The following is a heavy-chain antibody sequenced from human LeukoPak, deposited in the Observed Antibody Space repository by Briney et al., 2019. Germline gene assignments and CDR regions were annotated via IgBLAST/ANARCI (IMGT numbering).Heavy chain of an antibody. CDR2: IYSGGST. CDR3: ARDEGWYFDY. D-gene: IGHD2-15*01. J-gene: IGHJ4*02. V-gene: IGHV3-53*01. CDR1: GFTVSSNY. Sequence: GGSLRLSCAASGFTVSSNYMSWVRQTPGKGLEWVSVIYSGGSTYYADSVKGQFTISRDNSKNTLYLQMNSLRAEDTAVYYCARDEGWYFDYWGQGTLVTVSS.